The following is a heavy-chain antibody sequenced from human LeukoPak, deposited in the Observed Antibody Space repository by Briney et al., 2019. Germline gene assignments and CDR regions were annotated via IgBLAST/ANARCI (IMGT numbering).Heavy chain of an antibody. CDR2: ISYDGSSK. J-gene: IGHJ4*02. CDR1: GFTFSSYG. CDR3: VKVPSGINAYYFDY. V-gene: IGHV3-30*18. D-gene: IGHD1-26*01. Sequence: GGSLRLSCAVSGFTFSSYGMHWVRQAPGKGLKWVAVISYDGSSKYYADSVKGRFSISRDNSKNTLCLQMNSLRVEDTAVHYCVKVPSGINAYYFDYWGQGTLVTVSS.